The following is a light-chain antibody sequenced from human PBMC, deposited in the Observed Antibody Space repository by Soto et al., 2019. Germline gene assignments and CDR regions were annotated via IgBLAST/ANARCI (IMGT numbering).Light chain of an antibody. CDR3: QQSYGPLSIT. CDR2: AAS. J-gene: IGKJ5*01. V-gene: IGKV1-39*01. CDR1: ESISRH. Sequence: DIQMTQSPSSLSASVGDRVTITCRASESISRHLNWYQQKPGKAPKLLIYAASSLKNGVPSRFSGGGSGTDFTLTISNLQPEDFATYYCQQSYGPLSITFGQGTRLEIK.